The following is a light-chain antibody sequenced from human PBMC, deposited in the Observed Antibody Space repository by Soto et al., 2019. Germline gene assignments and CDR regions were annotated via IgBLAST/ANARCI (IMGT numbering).Light chain of an antibody. CDR3: LLSYSGARV. CDR2: DAT. V-gene: IGLV7-46*01. J-gene: IGLJ3*02. Sequence: QAVVTQEPSLTVSPGGTVTLTCASSTGAVSSGHYPYWFQQKPGQAPRTLIYDATNKRSWTPARFSGSLLGGKAALTLSGAQPEDEADYYCLLSYSGARVFGGGTKLTVL. CDR1: TGAVSSGHY.